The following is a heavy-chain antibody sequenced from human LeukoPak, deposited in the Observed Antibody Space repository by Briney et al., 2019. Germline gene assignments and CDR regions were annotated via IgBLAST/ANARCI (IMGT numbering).Heavy chain of an antibody. CDR1: GYTFTDYY. CDR3: ARGLGPGYCSGGPCYPNLYFDY. D-gene: IGHD2-15*01. CDR2: IDPNSGGT. J-gene: IGHJ4*02. V-gene: IGHV1-2*02. Sequence: ASVKVSCKASGYTFTDYYMHWVRQAPGQGLEWMGWIDPNSGGTNYAQKFQGRVTMTRDTSISTAYMELSRLRSDDTAVYYCARGLGPGYCSGGPCYPNLYFDYWGQGTLVTVSS.